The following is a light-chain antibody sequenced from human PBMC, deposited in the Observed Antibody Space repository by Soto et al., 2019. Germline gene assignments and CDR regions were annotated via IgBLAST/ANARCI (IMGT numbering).Light chain of an antibody. CDR2: GAS. CDR1: QSLSSSY. J-gene: IGKJ2*02. V-gene: IGKV3-20*01. CDR3: QQYGRSPRT. Sequence: EIVLTQSPGTLSLSPGERATLSCRASQSLSSSYLAWYQQKPGQAPRLLIYGASSRATGIPDRFSGSGSGTGFTLTISRLEPEDFAVYYCQQYGRSPRTFGQGTKLEIK.